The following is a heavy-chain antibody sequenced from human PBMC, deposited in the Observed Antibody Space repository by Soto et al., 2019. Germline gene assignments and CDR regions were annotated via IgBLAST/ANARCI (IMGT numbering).Heavy chain of an antibody. J-gene: IGHJ5*02. V-gene: IGHV1-24*01. CDR2: FDPEDGET. CDR1: GYTLTELS. CDR3: ASLRITIFGVVTYQGPADNWFDP. D-gene: IGHD3-3*01. Sequence: QVQLVQSGAEVKKPGASVKVSCKVSGYTLTELSMHWVRQAPGKGLEWMGGFDPEDGETIYAQKFQGRVTMTEDTSTDTAYMELSSLRSEDTAVYYCASLRITIFGVVTYQGPADNWFDPWGQGTLVTVSS.